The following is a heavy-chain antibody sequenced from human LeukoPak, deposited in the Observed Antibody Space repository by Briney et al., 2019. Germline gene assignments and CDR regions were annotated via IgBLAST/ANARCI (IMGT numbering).Heavy chain of an antibody. CDR3: ARAGLRYLPNFLGFDP. CDR1: GGSISSGDYY. CDR2: IYYSGST. V-gene: IGHV4-30-4*01. Sequence: PSETLSLTCTVSGGSISSGDYYWSWIRQPPGKGLEWIGYIYYSGSTYYNPSLKSRVTISVDTSKNQFSLKLSSVTAADTAVYYCARAGLRYLPNFLGFDPWGQGTLVTVSS. D-gene: IGHD3-9*01. J-gene: IGHJ5*02.